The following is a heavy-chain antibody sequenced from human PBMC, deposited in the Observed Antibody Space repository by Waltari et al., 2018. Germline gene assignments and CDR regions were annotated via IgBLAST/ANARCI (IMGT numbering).Heavy chain of an antibody. D-gene: IGHD2-2*02. CDR3: ARIPRDYYYYYMDV. V-gene: IGHV1-69*14. J-gene: IGHJ6*03. Sequence: QVQLVQSGAEVKKPGSSVMVSCKASGGTFSSYAISWVRQAPVQGLEWMGGIIPIFGTANYAQKYQGRVTITADKSTSTAYMELSRLRSEDTAVYYCARIPRDYYYYYMDVWGKGTTVTVSS. CDR1: GGTFSSYA. CDR2: IIPIFGTA.